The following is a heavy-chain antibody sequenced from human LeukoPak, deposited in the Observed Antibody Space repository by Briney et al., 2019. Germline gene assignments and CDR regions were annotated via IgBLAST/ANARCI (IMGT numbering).Heavy chain of an antibody. CDR2: ISGSGGST. Sequence: GGSLRLPPAASGFTFSSYAMSWVRQAPGKGLEWVSAISGSGGSTYYADSVKGRFTISRDNSKNTLYLQMNSLRAEDTAVYYCAKGRGSYNRAENWFDPWGQGTLVTVSS. D-gene: IGHD1-26*01. CDR1: GFTFSSYA. V-gene: IGHV3-23*01. J-gene: IGHJ5*02. CDR3: AKGRGSYNRAENWFDP.